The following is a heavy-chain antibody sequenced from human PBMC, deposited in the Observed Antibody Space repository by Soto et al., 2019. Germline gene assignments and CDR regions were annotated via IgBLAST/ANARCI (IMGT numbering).Heavy chain of an antibody. D-gene: IGHD5-12*01. V-gene: IGHV1-2*04. CDR3: ARKSRCATSTLDYYYFYMDL. Sequence: QVQLVQSGAEVRKPGASVTVSCRSSGDSFNDYYIHWVRQAPGQGFEWMGWINPNGGVTKYAQKFQGLVSMTRHTSIRTVYMQQRTLRPDDTAVDYCARKSRCATSTLDYYYFYMDLCGTGTTVTGSS. CDR1: GDSFNDYY. CDR2: INPNGGVT. J-gene: IGHJ6*03.